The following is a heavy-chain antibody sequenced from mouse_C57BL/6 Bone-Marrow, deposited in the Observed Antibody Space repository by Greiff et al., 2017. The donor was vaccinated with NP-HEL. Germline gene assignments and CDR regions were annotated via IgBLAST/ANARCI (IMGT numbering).Heavy chain of an antibody. Sequence: QVQLKESGPGLVAPSQSLSITCTISWVRQPPGKGLEWLGVIWTGGGTNYNSALKSRLSISKDNSKSQVFLKMNSLQTDDTARYYCARKGYWYFDVWGTGTTVTVSS. J-gene: IGHJ1*03. V-gene: IGHV2-9-1*01. CDR3: ARKGYWYFDV. CDR2: IWTGGGT.